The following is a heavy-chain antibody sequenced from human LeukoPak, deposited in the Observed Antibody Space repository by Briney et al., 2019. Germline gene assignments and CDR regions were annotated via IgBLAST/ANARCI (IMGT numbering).Heavy chain of an antibody. CDR3: ASSVGAHYYDSSGPSCYFDY. V-gene: IGHV4-39*07. Sequence: SETLSLTCTVSGGSISSSSHYWGWIRQPPGKGLEWIGSIYYSGSTYYNPSLKRRVTLSLDTSKNQFSLKLSSVTAADTAVYYCASSVGAHYYDSSGPSCYFDYWGQGTLVTVSS. J-gene: IGHJ4*02. CDR1: GGSISSSSHY. CDR2: IYYSGST. D-gene: IGHD3-22*01.